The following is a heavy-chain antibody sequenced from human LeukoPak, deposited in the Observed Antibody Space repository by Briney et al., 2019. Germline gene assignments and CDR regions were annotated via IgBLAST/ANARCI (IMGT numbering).Heavy chain of an antibody. Sequence: GGSLRLSCAASGFPFSSYSMNWVRQAPGRGLEWVSYITSYDSTIYYADSVKGRFTISRDNAKNSLYLQMNSLRAEDTAVYYCARAKRNGFDIWGQGTMISVSS. CDR1: GFPFSSYS. CDR2: ITSYDSTI. J-gene: IGHJ3*02. CDR3: ARAKRNGFDI. V-gene: IGHV3-48*01.